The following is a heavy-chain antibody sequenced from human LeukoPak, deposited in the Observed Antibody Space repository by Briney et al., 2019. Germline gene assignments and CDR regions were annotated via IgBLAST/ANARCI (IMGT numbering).Heavy chain of an antibody. J-gene: IGHJ4*02. CDR1: GGSISIYY. V-gene: IGHV4-59*08. CDR2: ISYTGST. CDR3: ARLPEFGSGWYFDY. D-gene: IGHD6-19*01. Sequence: SETLSLTCTVSGGSISIYYWNWIRQPPGKGLEWMGYISYTGSTNHNPSLKSRVSISLDTSKNQFSLKLSSVTAADTAVYYCARLPEFGSGWYFDYWGQGTLVTVSS.